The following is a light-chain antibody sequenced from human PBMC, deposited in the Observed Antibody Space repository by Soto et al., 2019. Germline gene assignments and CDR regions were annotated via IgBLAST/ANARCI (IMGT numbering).Light chain of an antibody. CDR2: GAS. CDR1: QDIRSS. V-gene: IGKV3-20*01. J-gene: IGKJ1*01. CDR3: QQYGSSGT. Sequence: EILMTQSPSTLAVSPGERVTLSCRASQDIRSSLAWYQQKPGQAPRLLIYGASNRATGIPDRFSGSGSGTDFTLTISRLEPEDFAVYYCQQYGSSGTFGQGTKVDIK.